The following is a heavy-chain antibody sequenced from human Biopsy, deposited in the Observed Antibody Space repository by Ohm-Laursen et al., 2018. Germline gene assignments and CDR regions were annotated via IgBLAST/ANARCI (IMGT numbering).Heavy chain of an antibody. Sequence: TLSLTCTVSGGPIDGYYWSWIRQPPGKALEWIGYIYFTGRTSYNPSLKSRVTMSVNTSKKQFSLRLSSVTVADTAVYYCASAGYNPDWNFDLWGRGTRVTVSS. CDR1: GGPIDGYY. CDR3: ASAGYNPDWNFDL. V-gene: IGHV4-59*12. J-gene: IGHJ2*01. CDR2: IYFTGRT. D-gene: IGHD5-24*01.